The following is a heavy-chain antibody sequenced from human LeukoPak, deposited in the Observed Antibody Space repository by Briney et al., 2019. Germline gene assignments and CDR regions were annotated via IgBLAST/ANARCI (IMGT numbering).Heavy chain of an antibody. CDR2: IKQDGSEK. J-gene: IGHJ4*02. V-gene: IGHV3-7*01. CDR1: GFTFISYW. Sequence: GSLSLSCAASGFTFISYWMSWVRQAPGKGLEWVANIKQDGSEKYYFDSVKGRFTISRDNAKNSLYLQMNSLRAEDTAVYYCARAERRSSYFDYWGQGTLVTVSS. CDR3: ARAERRSSYFDY. D-gene: IGHD1-1*01.